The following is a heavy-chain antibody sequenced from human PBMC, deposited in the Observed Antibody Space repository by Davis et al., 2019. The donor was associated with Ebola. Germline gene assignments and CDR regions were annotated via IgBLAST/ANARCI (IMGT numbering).Heavy chain of an antibody. D-gene: IGHD3-3*01. Sequence: PGGPLRPSCSPSGFTFNNYAMHWVRQAPGRGLDFVSGINDNGGTTHYADSVKGRFTISRDDSRSTVYLQMSSLTVEDTALYYCVKDRRWSYAFDIWGQGTMVTVSS. CDR2: INDNGGTT. J-gene: IGHJ3*02. V-gene: IGHV3-64D*06. CDR3: VKDRRWSYAFDI. CDR1: GFTFNNYA.